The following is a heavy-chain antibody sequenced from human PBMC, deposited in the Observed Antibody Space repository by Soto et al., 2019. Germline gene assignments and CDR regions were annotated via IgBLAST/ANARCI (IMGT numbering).Heavy chain of an antibody. J-gene: IGHJ6*02. CDR1: GFTFSSYA. D-gene: IGHD5-18*01. CDR2: ISGSGGST. Sequence: LRLSCAASGFTFSSYAMSWVRQAPGKGLEWVSAISGSGGSTYYADSVKGRFTISRDNSKNTLYLQMNSLRAEDTAVYYCAKDLRFGYSYGSYGMDVWGQGTTVTVSS. CDR3: AKDLRFGYSYGSYGMDV. V-gene: IGHV3-23*01.